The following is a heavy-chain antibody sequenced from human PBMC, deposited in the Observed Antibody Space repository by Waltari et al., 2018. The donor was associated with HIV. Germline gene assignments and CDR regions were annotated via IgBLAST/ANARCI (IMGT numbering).Heavy chain of an antibody. D-gene: IGHD4-17*01. CDR2: ISYEGRNK. Sequence: QVQLVESGGGVVQPGRSLRLSCAASGFTFSSYAMHWVRQAPGKGLGWVAVISYEGRNKYYADSVKSRFTISRDKSKNTLYLQMNSLRAEYTAVYYCARDWLSDYGDYYVDYWGQGTLVTVSS. J-gene: IGHJ4*02. CDR3: ARDWLSDYGDYYVDY. CDR1: GFTFSSYA. V-gene: IGHV3-30*04.